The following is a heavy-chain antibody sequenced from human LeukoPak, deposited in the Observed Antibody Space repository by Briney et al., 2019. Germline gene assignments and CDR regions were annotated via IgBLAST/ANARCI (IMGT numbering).Heavy chain of an antibody. CDR2: ISWNSGSI. V-gene: IGHV3-9*01. Sequence: GGSLRLSCAASGFTFDDYAMHWVRQAPGKGLEWVSGISWNSGSIGYADSVKGRFTISRDNAKNSLYLQMNSLRAEDTAVYCCAREGDFTIFGVVIIGTPFDYWGQGTLVTVSS. CDR1: GFTFDDYA. CDR3: AREGDFTIFGVVIIGTPFDY. J-gene: IGHJ4*02. D-gene: IGHD3-3*01.